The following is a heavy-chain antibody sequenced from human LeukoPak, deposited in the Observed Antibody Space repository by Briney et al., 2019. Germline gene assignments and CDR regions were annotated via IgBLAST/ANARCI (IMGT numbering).Heavy chain of an antibody. CDR2: ISSSSSYI. D-gene: IGHD2-2*01. CDR3: ASSSSTYYFDY. V-gene: IGHV3-21*01. CDR1: GFTFSSYS. Sequence: PGGSLRLSCAASGFTFSSYSMSWVRQAPGKGLEWVSSISSSSSYIYYADSVKGRFTISRDNAKNSLYLQMNSLRAEDTAVYYCASSSSTYYFDYWGQGTLVTVSS. J-gene: IGHJ4*02.